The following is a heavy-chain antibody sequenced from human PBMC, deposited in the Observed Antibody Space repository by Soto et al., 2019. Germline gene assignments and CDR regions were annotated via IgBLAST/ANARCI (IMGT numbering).Heavy chain of an antibody. D-gene: IGHD3-3*01. CDR2: INHSGST. J-gene: IGHJ6*02. V-gene: IGHV4-34*01. CDR3: ARGSALRFLEWSKAYYYYYGMDV. Sequence: SETLSLTCAAYGGSFSGSYWSWIRQPPGKGLEWIGEINHSGSTNYNPSLKSRVTISVDTSKNQFSLKLSSVTAADTAVYYCARGSALRFLEWSKAYYYYYGMDVWGQGTTVTVSS. CDR1: GGSFSGSY.